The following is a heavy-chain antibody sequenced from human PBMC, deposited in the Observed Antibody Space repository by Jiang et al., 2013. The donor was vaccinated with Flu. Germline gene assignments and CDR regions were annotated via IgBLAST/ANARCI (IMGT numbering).Heavy chain of an antibody. CDR3: ARDRRDTMVRGVIYVD. V-gene: IGHV3-11*01. Sequence: RLSCAASGFTFSDYYMSWIRQAPGKGLEWVSYISSSGSTIYYADSVKGRFTISRDNAKNSLYLQMNSLRAEDTAVYYCARDRRDTMVRGVIYVDWGQGTLVTVSS. CDR2: ISSSGSTI. J-gene: IGHJ4*02. D-gene: IGHD3-10*01. CDR1: GFTFSDYY.